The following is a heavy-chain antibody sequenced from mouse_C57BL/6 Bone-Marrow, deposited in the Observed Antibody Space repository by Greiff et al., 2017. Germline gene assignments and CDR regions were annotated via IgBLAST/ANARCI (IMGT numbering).Heavy chain of an antibody. CDR3: SEGSWGYCCACCYGSSWGYFDV. CDR1: YTFSRRVH. V-gene: IGHV1-87*01. J-gene: IGHJ1*03. Sequence: QVQLKESGPELARPWASVKISCQAFYTFSRRVHFAIRDTNYWMQWVKQRPGQGLEWIGAIYPGNGDTSYNQKFKGKATVTAEKSSSTAYMQLSSLTSEGSWGYCCACCYGSSWGYFDVWGTGTTVTVAS. CDR2: GQGLEWIG. D-gene: IGHD1-1*01.